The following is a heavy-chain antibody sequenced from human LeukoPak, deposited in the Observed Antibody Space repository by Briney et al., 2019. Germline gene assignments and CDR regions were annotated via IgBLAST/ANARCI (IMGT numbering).Heavy chain of an antibody. CDR1: GASISNTNYY. CDR3: ATLLLHDAFDI. CDR2: IYYTGTT. D-gene: IGHD3-22*01. V-gene: IGHV4-39*01. J-gene: IGHJ3*02. Sequence: SETLSLTCSVSGASISNTNYYWGWIRQPPGKGQEWVASIYYTGTTYHNPSLNSRVTISVDTSRSQFSLKLSSVTAADTAVYYCATLLLHDAFDIWGQGTMVTVSS.